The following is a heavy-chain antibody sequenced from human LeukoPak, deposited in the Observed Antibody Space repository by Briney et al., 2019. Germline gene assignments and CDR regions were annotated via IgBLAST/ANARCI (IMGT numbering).Heavy chain of an antibody. D-gene: IGHD3-10*01. J-gene: IGHJ2*01. V-gene: IGHV3-21*01. CDR1: GFTFSGFS. CDR2: ISDSSSHI. Sequence: GGSLRLSCAASGFTFSGFSMNWVRQAPGKGLEWVSSISDSSSHIFYADSVKGRFTISRDNAKNSLYLQMDSLRAEDTALYYCARDFGMTPRYFDLWGRGTLVTVSS. CDR3: ARDFGMTPRYFDL.